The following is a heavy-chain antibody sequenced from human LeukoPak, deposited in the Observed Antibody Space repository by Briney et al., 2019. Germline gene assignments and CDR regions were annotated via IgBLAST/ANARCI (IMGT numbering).Heavy chain of an antibody. V-gene: IGHV1-2*02. CDR2: INPNSGGT. D-gene: IGHD3-22*01. Sequence: ASVKVSCKVSGYTFTGYYMHWVRQAPGQGLEWMGWINPNSGGTNYAQKFQGRVTMTRDTSISTAYMELSRLRSDDTAVYYCARDAHYYDSSGHFDYWGQGTLVTVSS. J-gene: IGHJ4*02. CDR3: ARDAHYYDSSGHFDY. CDR1: GYTFTGYY.